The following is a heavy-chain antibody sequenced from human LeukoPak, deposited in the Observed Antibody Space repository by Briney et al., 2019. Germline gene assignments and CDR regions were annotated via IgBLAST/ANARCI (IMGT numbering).Heavy chain of an antibody. V-gene: IGHV7-4-1*02. D-gene: IGHD6-6*01. CDR2: INTNTGNP. Sequence: GASVKVSCKASGYTFTSYAMNWVRQAPGQGLEWMGWINTNTGNPTYAQGFTGRFVFSLDTSVSTAYLQISSLKAEDTAVYYCARDVSFPLIAARPYNWFDPWGQGTLVTVSS. CDR1: GYTFTSYA. CDR3: ARDVSFPLIAARPYNWFDP. J-gene: IGHJ5*02.